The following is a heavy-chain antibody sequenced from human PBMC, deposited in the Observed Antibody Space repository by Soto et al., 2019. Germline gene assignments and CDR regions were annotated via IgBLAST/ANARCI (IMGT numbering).Heavy chain of an antibody. CDR1: GGSFTGYF. D-gene: IGHD6-19*01. CDR3: ARGGSSDWQVAFDF. Sequence: SETLSLTCDVYGGSFTGYFWNWIRQSPGKGLEWIGKVNHNGRNNYNPSLKSRVTISLDMSKNQISLKLTSVTAADTAVYYCARGGSSDWQVAFDFWGQGTMVTVSS. V-gene: IGHV4-34*01. J-gene: IGHJ3*01. CDR2: VNHNGRN.